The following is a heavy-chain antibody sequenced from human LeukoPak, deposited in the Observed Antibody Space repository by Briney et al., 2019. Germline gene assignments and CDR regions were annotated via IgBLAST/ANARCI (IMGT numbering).Heavy chain of an antibody. D-gene: IGHD5-12*01. J-gene: IGHJ3*02. Sequence: GGSLRLSCAASGITVTSDYMTWVRQAPGKGLEWVSIIYSGGNTYYADSVKGRFTISRDNSKNTLHLQMNSLRAEDTAVYYCARANSGYHDAFDIWGQGTMVIVSS. CDR1: GITVTSDY. CDR2: IYSGGNT. V-gene: IGHV3-66*01. CDR3: ARANSGYHDAFDI.